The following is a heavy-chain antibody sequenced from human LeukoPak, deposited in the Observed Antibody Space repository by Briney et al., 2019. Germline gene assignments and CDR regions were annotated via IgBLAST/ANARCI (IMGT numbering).Heavy chain of an antibody. D-gene: IGHD1-26*01. J-gene: IGHJ3*02. Sequence: GGSLRLSCATSGFTFSSYTMNWVRQAPGKGLEWVSSISSSSTYIYYAESVKGRFTISRDDAKNSLYLQMNSLRAEDTAVYYCARGPQLHDAFDIWGQGTMVTVSS. CDR2: ISSSSTYI. CDR1: GFTFSSYT. CDR3: ARGPQLHDAFDI. V-gene: IGHV3-21*01.